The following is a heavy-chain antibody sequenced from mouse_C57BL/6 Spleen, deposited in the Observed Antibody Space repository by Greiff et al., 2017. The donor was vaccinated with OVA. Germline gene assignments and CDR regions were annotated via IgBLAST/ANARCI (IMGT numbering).Heavy chain of an antibody. D-gene: IGHD2-4*01. CDR1: GYSFTGYF. CDR2: INPYNGDT. CDR3: AREDDYDEEWFAY. Sequence: VQLKESGPELVKPGDSVKISCKASGYSFTGYFMNWVMQSHGKSLEWIGRINPYNGDTFYNQKFKGKATLTVDKSSSTAHLELRSLTSEDSAIYYCAREDDYDEEWFAYWGEGTLVTVSA. V-gene: IGHV1-20*01. J-gene: IGHJ3*01.